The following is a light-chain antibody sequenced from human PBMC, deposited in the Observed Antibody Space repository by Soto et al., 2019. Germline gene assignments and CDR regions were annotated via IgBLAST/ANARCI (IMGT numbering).Light chain of an antibody. Sequence: EIVMTQSPATLSVSPGASATLFCRASESVSSDLAWYRQKPGQAPRLLIYYASIRATGIPARFSGSVSGTEFTLTIISLQSEDVAVYFCHQYYMWPPFFGQGTKLQI. J-gene: IGKJ2*01. CDR3: HQYYMWPPF. V-gene: IGKV3-15*01. CDR2: YAS. CDR1: ESVSSD.